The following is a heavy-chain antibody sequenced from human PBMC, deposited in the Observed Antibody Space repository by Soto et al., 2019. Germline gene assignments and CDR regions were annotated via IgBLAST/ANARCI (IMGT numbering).Heavy chain of an antibody. CDR1: GFTFSSNI. D-gene: IGHD3-3*02. Sequence: GGSLRLSCAASGFTFSSNIMTWVRQAPGKGLEWVSAISSAADGTYYTDSVKGRFTISRDNSQNTLYLQMNSLRADDTAVYYCAKDSISYNGICDAFDVWGQGTVVTVSS. CDR3: AKDSISYNGICDAFDV. V-gene: IGHV3-23*01. J-gene: IGHJ3*01. CDR2: ISSAADGT.